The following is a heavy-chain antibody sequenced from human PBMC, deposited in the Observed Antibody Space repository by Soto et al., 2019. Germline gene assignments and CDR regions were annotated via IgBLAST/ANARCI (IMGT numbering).Heavy chain of an antibody. CDR3: ARFSGSYCYGMDV. Sequence: LETLSLTCAVSGGSISSSNWWSWVRQPPGKGLEWIGEIYHSGSANYNPSLKSRVTISVDKSKNQFSLKLSSVTAADTAVYYCARFSGSYCYGMDVWGQGITVTVSS. J-gene: IGHJ6*02. CDR1: GGSISSSNW. V-gene: IGHV4-4*02. D-gene: IGHD1-26*01. CDR2: IYHSGSA.